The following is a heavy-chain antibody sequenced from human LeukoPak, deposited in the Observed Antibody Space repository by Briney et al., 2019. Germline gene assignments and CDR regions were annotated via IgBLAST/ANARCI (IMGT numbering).Heavy chain of an antibody. J-gene: IGHJ4*02. CDR3: ARYYYDSRGYYSWVGY. Sequence: TSETLSLTCTVSGGSISSYYWSWIRQPPGKGLEWIGYIYYSGSTNYNPSLKSRVTISVDTSKNQFSLKLSSVTAADTAVYYCARYYYDSRGYYSWVGYWGQGTLVTVSS. D-gene: IGHD3-22*01. V-gene: IGHV4-59*01. CDR2: IYYSGST. CDR1: GGSISSYY.